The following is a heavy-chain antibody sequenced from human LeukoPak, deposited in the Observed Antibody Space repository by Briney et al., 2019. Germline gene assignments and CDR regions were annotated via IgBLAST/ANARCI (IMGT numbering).Heavy chain of an antibody. CDR3: ARDAPYSSGWYASAGAFDI. J-gene: IGHJ3*02. V-gene: IGHV3-21*01. D-gene: IGHD6-19*01. Sequence: GGSLRLSCAASGFTFSSYSMNWVRQAPGKGLEWVSSISSSSYIYYADSVKGRFTISRDNAKNSLYLQMNSLRAEDTAVYYCARDAPYSSGWYASAGAFDIWGQGTMVTVSS. CDR2: ISSSSYI. CDR1: GFTFSSYS.